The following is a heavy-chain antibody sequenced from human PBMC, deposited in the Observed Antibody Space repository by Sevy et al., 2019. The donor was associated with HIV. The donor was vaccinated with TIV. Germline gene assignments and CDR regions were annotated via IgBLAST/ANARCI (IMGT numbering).Heavy chain of an antibody. CDR1: GFSFSSYG. CDR3: TKDMVTFGGIIANSPGGFDI. J-gene: IGHJ3*02. V-gene: IGHV3-30*02. Sequence: GGSLRLSCAASGFSFSSYGVNWVRQAPGKGLEWVAFLPYDGSKEDYAASVKGRFTISRDNSKNTLYLQMNSLRAEDTAVYYCTKDMVTFGGIIANSPGGFDIWGQGTMVTVSS. D-gene: IGHD3-16*02. CDR2: LPYDGSKE.